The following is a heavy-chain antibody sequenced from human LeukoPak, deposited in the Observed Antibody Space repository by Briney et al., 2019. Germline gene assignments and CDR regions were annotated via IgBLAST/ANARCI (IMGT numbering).Heavy chain of an antibody. V-gene: IGHV3-48*01. CDR2: ITSSSSII. J-gene: IGHJ4*02. D-gene: IGHD1-7*01. CDR3: ARVGLWHYPVDS. Sequence: GGSLRLSCAASGFTFSIYGMSWVRQAPGKGLEWVSYITSSSSIIYYGDSVKGRFTVSRDNAKNSLYLQMNSLRAEDTAVYYCARVGLWHYPVDSWGQGTLVTVSS. CDR1: GFTFSIYG.